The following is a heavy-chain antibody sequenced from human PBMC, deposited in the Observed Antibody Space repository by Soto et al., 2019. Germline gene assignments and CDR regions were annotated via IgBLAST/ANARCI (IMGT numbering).Heavy chain of an antibody. CDR2: FDPEDGET. CDR1: GYTLSGLS. V-gene: IGHV1-24*01. Sequence: ASVKVSCKVSGYTLSGLSMHWVRQAPGKGLEWMGGFDPEDGETMYAQKFQGRVTMTEDTSTDTAYMELSSLRSEDTAVYYCTTGQRPIRFLEWLSRYYFDFWGQGTLVTVSS. J-gene: IGHJ4*02. D-gene: IGHD3-3*01. CDR3: TTGQRPIRFLEWLSRYYFDF.